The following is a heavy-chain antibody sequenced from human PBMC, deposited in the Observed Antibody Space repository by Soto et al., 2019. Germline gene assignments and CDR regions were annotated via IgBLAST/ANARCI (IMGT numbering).Heavy chain of an antibody. J-gene: IGHJ5*02. Sequence: TSETLSLTCTVSGGAVSSGTYYWSWIRQPPGKGLEWIGHIYFTGSTNYNPSPKSRVTMSLDTSRNQFSLKLSSVTAADTAVYYCTRGPPRVQWFDPWGLGTLVTVSS. V-gene: IGHV4-61*01. CDR1: GGAVSSGTYY. CDR2: IYFTGST. CDR3: TRGPPRVQWFDP.